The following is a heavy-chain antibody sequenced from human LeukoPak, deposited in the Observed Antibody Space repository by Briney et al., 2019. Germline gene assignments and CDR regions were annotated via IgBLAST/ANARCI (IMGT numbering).Heavy chain of an antibody. CDR3: ARAPHYASGTYYKRFPLYFDY. D-gene: IGHD3-10*01. Sequence: GGSLRLSCEASGFSFSSYGLHWVGQAPGMGLEWVAFIRYHGTDKDYTDSVKGRFTISRDNAENSVYLQMSGLTAEDTAVYYCARAPHYASGTYYKRFPLYFDYWGQGTLVTVSS. J-gene: IGHJ4*02. CDR1: GFSFSSYG. CDR2: IRYHGTDK. V-gene: IGHV3-30*02.